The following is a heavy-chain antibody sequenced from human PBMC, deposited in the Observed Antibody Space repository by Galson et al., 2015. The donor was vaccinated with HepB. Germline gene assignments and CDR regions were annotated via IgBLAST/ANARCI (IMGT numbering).Heavy chain of an antibody. Sequence: SVKVSCKASGYTFTSYYMHWVRQAPGQGLEWMGIINPSGGSTSYAQKFQGRVTMTRDTSTSTVYMELSSLRSEDTAVYYCARGGSSVNRYWYFDLWGRGTLVTVSS. J-gene: IGHJ2*01. CDR3: ARGGSSVNRYWYFDL. V-gene: IGHV1-46*03. D-gene: IGHD6-19*01. CDR2: INPSGGST. CDR1: GYTFTSYY.